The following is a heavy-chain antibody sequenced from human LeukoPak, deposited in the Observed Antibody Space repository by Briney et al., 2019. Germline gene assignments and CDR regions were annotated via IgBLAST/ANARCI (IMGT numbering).Heavy chain of an antibody. J-gene: IGHJ2*01. CDR2: INHSGST. CDR3: ARALDTAMADDDY. V-gene: IGHV4-34*01. CDR1: GGSFSGYY. Sequence: SETLSLTCAVYGGSFSGYYWSWIRQPPGKGLEWIGEINHSGSTNYNPSLKSRVTISVDTSKNQFSLKLSSVTAADTAVYYCARALDTAMADDDYWGRGTLVTVSS. D-gene: IGHD5-18*01.